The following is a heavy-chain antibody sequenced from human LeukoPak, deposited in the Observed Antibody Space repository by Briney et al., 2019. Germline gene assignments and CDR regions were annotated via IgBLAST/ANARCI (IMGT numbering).Heavy chain of an antibody. Sequence: PSETLSLTCTVSGGSISSYYWSWIRQPPGKGLEWIEYIYYSGSTNYNPSLKSRVTISVDTSKNQFSLKLSSVTAADTAVYCCARFVVVTAIRGYFQHWGQGTLVTVSS. J-gene: IGHJ1*01. V-gene: IGHV4-59*01. CDR2: IYYSGST. D-gene: IGHD2-21*02. CDR3: ARFVVVTAIRGYFQH. CDR1: GGSISSYY.